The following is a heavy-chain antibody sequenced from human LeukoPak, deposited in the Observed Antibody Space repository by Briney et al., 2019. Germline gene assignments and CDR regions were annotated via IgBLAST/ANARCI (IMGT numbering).Heavy chain of an antibody. CDR3: ARSALVAHWFDP. J-gene: IGHJ5*02. V-gene: IGHV4-4*07. CDR2: IYSSGTI. CDR1: GGSISSYY. Sequence: SETLSLTCTVSGGSISSYYWSWIRQPAGKGLEWIGRIYSSGTINYNPSLKSRVTMSVDTSKNQFSLNLRFMTAADTAVYYCARSALVAHWFDPWGQGTLVTVSS. D-gene: IGHD2-21*01.